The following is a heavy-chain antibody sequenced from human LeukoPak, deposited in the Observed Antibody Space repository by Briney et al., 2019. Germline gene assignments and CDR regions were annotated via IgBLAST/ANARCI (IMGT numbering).Heavy chain of an antibody. J-gene: IGHJ4*02. CDR1: GYTLTELS. CDR2: FHPEDGET. CDR3: ATLESLWFGELPKDY. Sequence: ASVKVSCKVSGYTLTELSMHWVRQAPGKGLEWMGGFHPEDGETIYAQKFQGRVTMTEDTSTDTAYMELSSLRSEDTAVYYCATLESLWFGELPKDYWGQGTLVTVSS. D-gene: IGHD3-10*01. V-gene: IGHV1-24*01.